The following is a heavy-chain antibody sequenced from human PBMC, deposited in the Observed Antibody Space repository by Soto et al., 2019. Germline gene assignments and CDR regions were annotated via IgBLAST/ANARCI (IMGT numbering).Heavy chain of an antibody. V-gene: IGHV6-1*01. CDR1: GDSVSSNSAA. Sequence: PSQTLSLTCAISGDSVSSNSAAWNWIRQSPSRGLEWLGRTYYRSKWYNDYAVSVKSRITINPDTSKNQFSLQLNSVTPEDTAVYYCARESRSGSGWLNNWFDPWGQGTLVTVSS. J-gene: IGHJ5*02. CDR3: ARESRSGSGWLNNWFDP. CDR2: TYYRSKWYN. D-gene: IGHD6-19*01.